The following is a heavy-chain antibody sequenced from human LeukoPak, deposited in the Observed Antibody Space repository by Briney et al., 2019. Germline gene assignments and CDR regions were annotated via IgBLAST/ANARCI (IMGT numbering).Heavy chain of an antibody. J-gene: IGHJ4*02. D-gene: IGHD3-10*01. V-gene: IGHV3-48*01. CDR2: ISSSSSTI. CDR1: GFTFSSYS. CDR3: ITMVRGVIITYAGYFDY. Sequence: PGGSLRLSCAASGFTFSSYSMNWVRQAPGKGLEWVSYISSSSSTIYYADSVKGRFTISRDNAKNSLYLQMNSLRAEETAVYYCITMVRGVIITYAGYFDYWGQGTLVTVSS.